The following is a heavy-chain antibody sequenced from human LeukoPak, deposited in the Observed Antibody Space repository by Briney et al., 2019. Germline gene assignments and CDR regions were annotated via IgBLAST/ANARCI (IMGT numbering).Heavy chain of an antibody. D-gene: IGHD5-18*01. J-gene: IGHJ6*02. Sequence: ASVKVSCKASGYTFTSYDINWVRQATGQGLEWMGWMNPNSGNTGYAQKFQGRVTMTRNTSISTAYMELSRLRSDDTAVYYCARAEDTAMALYYYYGMDVWGQGTTVTVSS. V-gene: IGHV1-8*01. CDR1: GYTFTSYD. CDR2: MNPNSGNT. CDR3: ARAEDTAMALYYYYGMDV.